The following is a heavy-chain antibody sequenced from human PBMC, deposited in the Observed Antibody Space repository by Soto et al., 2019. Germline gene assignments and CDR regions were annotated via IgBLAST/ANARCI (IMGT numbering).Heavy chain of an antibody. D-gene: IGHD2-8*01. CDR2: IYYSGST. CDR1: GGSISTYY. CDR3: TRESRCVNGACGNVFDI. Sequence: QVQLQESGPGLVTPSETLSLTCTVSGGSISTYYWTWLRQSPEKGLEWLGNIYYSGSTNYSPSLNIPHTISLDTSNNQFSVKLRSVTAAGTPVYYCTRESRCVNGACGNVFDIWGRGTKVTVSS. V-gene: IGHV4-59*08. J-gene: IGHJ3*02.